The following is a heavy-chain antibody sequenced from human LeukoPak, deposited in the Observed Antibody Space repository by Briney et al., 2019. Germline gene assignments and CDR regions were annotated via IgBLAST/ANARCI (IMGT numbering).Heavy chain of an antibody. V-gene: IGHV3-30*02. Sequence: GGSLRLSCAASGFTFSSYGMHWVRQAPGKGLEWVAFIRYDGSNKYYADSVKGRFTISRDNSKNTLFLQMNNLRAEDTAVYYCASTIVVTWGQGTLVTVSS. J-gene: IGHJ4*02. CDR2: IRYDGSNK. CDR3: ASTIVVT. D-gene: IGHD3-22*01. CDR1: GFTFSSYG.